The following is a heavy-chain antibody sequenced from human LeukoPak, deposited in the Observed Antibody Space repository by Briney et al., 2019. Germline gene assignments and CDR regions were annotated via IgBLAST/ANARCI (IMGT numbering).Heavy chain of an antibody. J-gene: IGHJ4*02. Sequence: PGGSLRLSCAASGFTFSSYAMSWVRQAPGKGLEWVSTINGGGVNTHYADSVGGRFTISRDNSKNTLFLQMNSLRDEDTAVYYCAKDLYSNYGPDDYWGQGNLVTVSS. CDR2: INGGGVNT. V-gene: IGHV3-23*01. D-gene: IGHD4-11*01. CDR3: AKDLYSNYGPDDY. CDR1: GFTFSSYA.